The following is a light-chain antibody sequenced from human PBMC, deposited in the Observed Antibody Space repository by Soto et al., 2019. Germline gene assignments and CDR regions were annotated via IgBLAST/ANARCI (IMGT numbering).Light chain of an antibody. CDR3: QQYDISCRT. V-gene: IGKV3-20*01. CDR2: GTS. CDR1: QSVNSNY. J-gene: IGKJ1*01. Sequence: EIVLTQSPGTLSLSPGERATLSCRASQSVNSNYLAWYQQKPGQSPRVLLYGTSSRATGIPDRFSGSGSGTDFTLTISRLEPEDFAVYYCQQYDISCRTFGQGTKVEIK.